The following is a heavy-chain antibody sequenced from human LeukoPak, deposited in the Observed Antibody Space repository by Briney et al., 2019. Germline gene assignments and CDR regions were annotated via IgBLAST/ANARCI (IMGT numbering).Heavy chain of an antibody. V-gene: IGHV3-7*01. CDR3: ATYINWVAGDV. J-gene: IGHJ6*02. D-gene: IGHD1-1*01. Sequence: GGSLRLSCAASGFTFSESWMTWVRQVPGLGLEWVAHINHEGGGIQYVDSVKGRFTISRDNAKGSVYLQMNSLRAEDTAICHCATYINWVAGDVWGQGTTVIVSS. CDR2: INHEGGGI. CDR1: GFTFSESW.